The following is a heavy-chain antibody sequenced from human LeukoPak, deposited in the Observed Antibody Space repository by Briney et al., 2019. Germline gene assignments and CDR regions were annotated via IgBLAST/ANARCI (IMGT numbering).Heavy chain of an antibody. D-gene: IGHD5-18*01. CDR3: ARVHADTAMVTGDFDY. Sequence: GASVKVSCKAFGYTFTSYDINWVRKATGQGLEWMGWMNPNSGNTGYAQKFQGRVTMTRNTSISTAYMELSSLRSEDTAVYYCARVHADTAMVTGDFDYWGQGTLVTVSS. V-gene: IGHV1-8*01. J-gene: IGHJ4*02. CDR1: GYTFTSYD. CDR2: MNPNSGNT.